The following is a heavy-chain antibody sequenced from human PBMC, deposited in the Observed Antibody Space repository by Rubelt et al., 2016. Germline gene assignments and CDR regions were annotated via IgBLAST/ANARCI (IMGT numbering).Heavy chain of an antibody. Sequence: ETLSLTCTASGGSVSSYSYFWGWIRQPPGKGLEWIGSIYYSGSTNYNPSLKSRVTISVDTSKNQFSLKLSSVTAADTAVYYCARERHYYDSSGYLIDYWGQGTLVTVSS. J-gene: IGHJ4*02. V-gene: IGHV4-39*07. D-gene: IGHD3-22*01. CDR2: IYYSGST. CDR3: ARERHYYDSSGYLIDY. CDR1: GGSVSSYSYF.